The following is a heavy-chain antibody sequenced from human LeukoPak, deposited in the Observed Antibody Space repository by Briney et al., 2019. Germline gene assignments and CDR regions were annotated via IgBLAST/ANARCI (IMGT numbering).Heavy chain of an antibody. D-gene: IGHD6-13*01. V-gene: IGHV1-69*05. J-gene: IGHJ6*03. Sequence: ASVKVPCKASGGTFSSYAISWVRQAPGQGLEWMGGIIPIFGTANYAQKFQGRVTITTDESTSTAYMELSSLRSEDTAVYYCASGRGSSSWYGVRYYYMDVWGKGTTVTVSS. CDR3: ASGRGSSSWYGVRYYYMDV. CDR2: IIPIFGTA. CDR1: GGTFSSYA.